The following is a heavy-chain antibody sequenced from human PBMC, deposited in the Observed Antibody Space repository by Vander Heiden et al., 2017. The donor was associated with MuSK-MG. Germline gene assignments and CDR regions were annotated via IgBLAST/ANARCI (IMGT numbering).Heavy chain of an antibody. Sequence: QVQLQQSGPGLVKPSQTLSLTCAISGDRVASNTAAWNWIRQSPSRGLEWLGRTYFRSKWYNDYAVSVKSRITLNPDTSKNHVSLHLNSVPPEDTAVYYCARESSGSTFRTWGQGTLVTVSS. D-gene: IGHD3-16*01. CDR2: TYFRSKWYN. CDR3: ARESSGSTFRT. J-gene: IGHJ5*02. V-gene: IGHV6-1*01. CDR1: GDRVASNTAA.